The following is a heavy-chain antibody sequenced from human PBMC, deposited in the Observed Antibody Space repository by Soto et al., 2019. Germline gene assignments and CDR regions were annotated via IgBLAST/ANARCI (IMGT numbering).Heavy chain of an antibody. Sequence: QVQLVQSGAEVKKPGASVKVSCKASGYTFTSYGISWVRQAPGQGLEWMGWISAYNGNTNYAQKLQGRVTMTTDTSTSTAYMELRSLSSDDTAVYYCASHDMITFGGVTAGFDYWGQGTLVTVSS. J-gene: IGHJ4*02. CDR2: ISAYNGNT. D-gene: IGHD3-16*01. V-gene: IGHV1-18*01. CDR1: GYTFTSYG. CDR3: ASHDMITFGGVTAGFDY.